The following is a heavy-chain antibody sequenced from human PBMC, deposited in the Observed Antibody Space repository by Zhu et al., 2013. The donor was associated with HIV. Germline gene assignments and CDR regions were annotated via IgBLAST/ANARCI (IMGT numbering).Heavy chain of an antibody. CDR1: GGTFSSYA. V-gene: IGHV1-69*01. J-gene: IGHJ4*02. CDR3: ASTDYVWGSRNPTLYYFDY. Sequence: QVQLVQSGAEEKKPGSSVKVSCKASGGTFSSYAISWVRQAPGQGLEWMGGIIPIFGTANYAQKFQGRVTITADESTSTAYMELSSLRSEDTAVYYCASTDYVWGSRNPTLYYFDYWGQGTLVTVSS. CDR2: IIPIFGTA. D-gene: IGHD3-16*01.